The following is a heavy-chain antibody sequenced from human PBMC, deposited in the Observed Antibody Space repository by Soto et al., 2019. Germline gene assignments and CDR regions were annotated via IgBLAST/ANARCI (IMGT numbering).Heavy chain of an antibody. J-gene: IGHJ4*02. CDR1: GGTFSSYP. D-gene: IGHD5-12*01. CDR3: ARLGVNSGYDL. Sequence: QVQLVQSGAEVKKPGSSVKVSCKASGGTFSSYPITWVRQAPGQGLEWMGRIIPSLGRANYAQKFQGRVTITAHKPTSTAYMELSSLGSEDTAVYYCARLGVNSGYDLWGQGTLVTVSS. CDR2: IIPSLGRA. V-gene: IGHV1-69*02.